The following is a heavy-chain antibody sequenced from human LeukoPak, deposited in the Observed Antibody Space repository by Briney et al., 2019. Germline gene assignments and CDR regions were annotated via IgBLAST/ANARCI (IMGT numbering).Heavy chain of an antibody. CDR1: GFTFSGYS. V-gene: IGHV3-53*01. J-gene: IGHJ4*02. CDR2: IYSGGST. D-gene: IGHD1-26*01. Sequence: GGSLRLSCAGSGFTFSGYSLNWVRQAPGKGLEWVSVIYSGGSTYYADSVKGRFTISRDNSKNTLYLQMNSLRAEDTAVYYCARDLEVGATNYWGQGTLVTVSS. CDR3: ARDLEVGATNY.